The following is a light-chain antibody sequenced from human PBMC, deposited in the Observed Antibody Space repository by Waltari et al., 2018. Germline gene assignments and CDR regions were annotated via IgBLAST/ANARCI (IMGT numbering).Light chain of an antibody. J-gene: IGKJ5*01. CDR1: QRIKNN. CDR2: DAS. Sequence: ETVMTQSPATLSVYPGERATLSCRASQRIKNNLAWYQQKGGQAPRLLLFDASTRATGISARFSGSGYGTEFTLTISSLQSEDFAVYYCQQYDSWPLTFGQGTRLDIK. CDR3: QQYDSWPLT. V-gene: IGKV3-15*01.